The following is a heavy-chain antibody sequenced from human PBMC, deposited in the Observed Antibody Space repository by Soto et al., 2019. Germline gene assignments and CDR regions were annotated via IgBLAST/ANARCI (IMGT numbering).Heavy chain of an antibody. CDR3: ARDRGPSSGYYPYWFDP. CDR2: IIPIFGTA. CDR1: GGTFSSSA. D-gene: IGHD3-22*01. Sequence: ASVKVSCKASGGTFSSSAITWVRQAPGQGLEWMGGIIPIFGTANYAQKFQGRVTITADESTSTAYMELSSLRSEDTALYYCARDRGPSSGYYPYWFDPWGQGTLVTVSS. V-gene: IGHV1-69*13. J-gene: IGHJ5*02.